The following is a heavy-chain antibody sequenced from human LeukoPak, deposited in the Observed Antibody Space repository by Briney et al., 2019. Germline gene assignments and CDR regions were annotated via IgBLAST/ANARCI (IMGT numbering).Heavy chain of an antibody. CDR3: ARALAARPGAFDI. D-gene: IGHD6-6*01. J-gene: IGHJ3*02. CDR1: GYTLPELS. CDR2: ISAYNGNT. V-gene: IGHV1-18*01. Sequence: ASVKVSYRVSGYTLPELSMHWVRQAPGKARVWMGWISAYNGNTNYPQKLQGRVTINTDTCTSTAYMEVRSLRCDDTAVYYCARALAARPGAFDIWGQGTMVTVSS.